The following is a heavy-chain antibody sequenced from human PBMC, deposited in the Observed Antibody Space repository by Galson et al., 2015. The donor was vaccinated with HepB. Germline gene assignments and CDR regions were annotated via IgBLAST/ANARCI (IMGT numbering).Heavy chain of an antibody. CDR3: AKCRPERQPEHRGYDLPDY. J-gene: IGHJ4*02. D-gene: IGHD5-12*01. V-gene: IGHV3-23*01. CDR2: IGVNDGSI. Sequence: SLRLSCAASGFTFSSYAMNWVRQAPGKGLEWVSGIGVNDGSIYYANSVKGRFTISRDNSKNTLYLQVNSLRVEDTAIYYCAKCRPERQPEHRGYDLPDYWCQGTLVTVSS. CDR1: GFTFSSYA.